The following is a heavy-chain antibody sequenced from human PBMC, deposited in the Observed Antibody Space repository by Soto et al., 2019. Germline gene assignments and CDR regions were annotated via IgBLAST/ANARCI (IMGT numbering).Heavy chain of an antibody. D-gene: IGHD2-21*01. CDR3: ARMVRIGYTRSRPCGMDG. J-gene: IGHJ6*02. Sequence: LKISCKGSGYSFTSYWIGWVRQMPGKGLEWMGIIYPGDSDTRYSPSFQGQVTISADKSISTAYLQWSSLKASDTAMYYCARMVRIGYTRSRPCGMDGWGQGTLVSVSS. CDR2: IYPGDSDT. V-gene: IGHV5-51*01. CDR1: GYSFTSYW.